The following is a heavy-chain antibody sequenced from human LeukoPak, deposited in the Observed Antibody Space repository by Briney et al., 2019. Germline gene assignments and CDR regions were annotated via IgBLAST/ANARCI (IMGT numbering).Heavy chain of an antibody. Sequence: PSGTLSLTCGVSGVSISSGVWWSWVRQPPGKGLEWIGEIYHGGGSNYNASLRSRVTISVDKSKNLFSLQLNSVTAADTAVYYCAREYGDGGFYYGYYFDYWGPGILVTVSS. V-gene: IGHV4-4*02. J-gene: IGHJ4*01. CDR2: IYHGGGS. D-gene: IGHD3-22*01. CDR1: GVSISSGVW. CDR3: AREYGDGGFYYGYYFDY.